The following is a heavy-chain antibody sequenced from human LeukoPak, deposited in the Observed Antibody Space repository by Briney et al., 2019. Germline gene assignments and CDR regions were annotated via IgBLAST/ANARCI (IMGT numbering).Heavy chain of an antibody. Sequence: PSETLSLTCTVSGAPMNYDYWGWIRQLPGKGPEWIGYIHSSGATNYNPSVRGRVTISIDTSRNRFSVKLSSLTAADTAVYYCARVGSATSPTRAYFDYWGQGTLVTVSS. V-gene: IGHV4-59*01. CDR3: ARVGSATSPTRAYFDY. J-gene: IGHJ4*02. CDR1: GAPMNYDY. CDR2: IHSSGAT. D-gene: IGHD6-25*01.